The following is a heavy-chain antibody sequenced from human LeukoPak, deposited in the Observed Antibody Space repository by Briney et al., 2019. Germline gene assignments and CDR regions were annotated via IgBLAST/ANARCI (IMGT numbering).Heavy chain of an antibody. J-gene: IGHJ4*02. V-gene: IGHV3-7*01. D-gene: IGHD4-17*01. CDR1: GFTFSRYW. CDR2: IKQDGSEK. Sequence: GGSLRLSCAASGFTFSRYWMSWVRQAPGKGLEWVANIKQDGSEKYYVDSVKGRFTISRDNAKNSLYLQMNSLRAEDTAVYYCARDSYGDQRLHFFDYWGQGTLVTVSS. CDR3: ARDSYGDQRLHFFDY.